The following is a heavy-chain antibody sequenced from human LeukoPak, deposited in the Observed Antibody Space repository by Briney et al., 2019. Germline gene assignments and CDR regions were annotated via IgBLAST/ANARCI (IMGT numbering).Heavy chain of an antibody. V-gene: IGHV3-53*01. CDR3: ARSPWGITMIAEA. J-gene: IGHJ5*02. D-gene: IGHD3-22*01. Sequence: GGSLRLSCAASGFSVSSNYMSWVRQAPGKGLEWVSVIYSGGSTYYADSVKGRFTISRDNSKNMLYLQMNSLRAEDTAVYYCARSPWGITMIAEAWGQGTLVTVPS. CDR1: GFSVSSNY. CDR2: IYSGGST.